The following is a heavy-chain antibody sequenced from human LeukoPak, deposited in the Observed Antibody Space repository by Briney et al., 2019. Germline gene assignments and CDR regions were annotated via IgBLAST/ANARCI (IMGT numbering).Heavy chain of an antibody. CDR3: AKVWGSWGAFDI. CDR2: IKEDGSER. J-gene: IGHJ3*02. V-gene: IGHV3-7*01. Sequence: PGGSLRLSCAASGFTFSSYWMSWVRQAPGKELEWVADIKEDGSERYYVDSVKGRFTISRDNAKNSLYLQMNSLRAEDTAVYYCAKVWGSWGAFDIWGQGTMVTVSS. CDR1: GFTFSSYW. D-gene: IGHD3-16*01.